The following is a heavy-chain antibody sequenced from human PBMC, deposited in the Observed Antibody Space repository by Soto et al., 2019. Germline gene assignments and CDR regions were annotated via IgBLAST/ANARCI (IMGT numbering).Heavy chain of an antibody. Sequence: QVQLQESGPGLVKPSETLSLTCSVSGDSLSTGNWWTWVRQFPGKGLQWIGQIYHVWTTNYNPARKSRVSVAVDKAKNQFSLKFTSMTAADTAVYYCARASYGLGFFDDWGQGPLVAVSS. J-gene: IGHJ4*02. CDR2: IYHVWTT. CDR3: ARASYGLGFFDD. CDR1: GDSLSTGNW. D-gene: IGHD4-17*01. V-gene: IGHV4-4*02.